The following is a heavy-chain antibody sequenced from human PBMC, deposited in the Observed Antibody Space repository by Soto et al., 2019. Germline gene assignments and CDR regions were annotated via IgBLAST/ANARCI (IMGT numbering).Heavy chain of an antibody. V-gene: IGHV3-30*03. D-gene: IGHD3-22*01. Sequence: QVQLVESGGGVVQPGGSLRLSCAASGFTFSSNGMHWVRQPPGKGLEWVALIAYDGSKTYYGDSVRGRFTISRDNSENTLFLQMNSLRAEDTAVYYCARWVGGSMFDNSGKYDSWGQGTLVTVSS. CDR1: GFTFSSNG. J-gene: IGHJ5*01. CDR2: IAYDGSKT. CDR3: ARWVGGSMFDNSGKYDS.